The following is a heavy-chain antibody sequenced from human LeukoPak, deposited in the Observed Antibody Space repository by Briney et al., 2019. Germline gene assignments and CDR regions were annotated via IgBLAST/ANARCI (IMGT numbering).Heavy chain of an antibody. CDR3: AREINYYDSSGYYKLGAFDI. Sequence: KPGGSLRLSCAASGFTISDYYMSWIRQAPGKGLEWVSYISSSGSTIYYADSVKGRFTISRDNAKISLYLQMNSLRAEDTAVYYCAREINYYDSSGYYKLGAFDIWGQGTMVTVSS. V-gene: IGHV3-11*01. CDR2: ISSSGSTI. D-gene: IGHD3-22*01. J-gene: IGHJ3*02. CDR1: GFTISDYY.